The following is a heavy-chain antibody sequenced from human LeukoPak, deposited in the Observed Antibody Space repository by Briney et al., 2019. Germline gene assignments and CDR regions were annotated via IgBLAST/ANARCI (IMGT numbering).Heavy chain of an antibody. V-gene: IGHV4-61*02. CDR3: ARTPTLVPAAQYFDY. D-gene: IGHD2-2*01. CDR1: GGSISSGSYY. CDR2: IYTSGST. J-gene: IGHJ4*02. Sequence: PSQTLSLTCTVSGGSISSGSYYWSWIRQPAGKGLEWIGRIYTSGSTNYNPSLKSRVTISVDTSKNQFSLKLSSVTAADTAVYYCARTPTLVPAAQYFDYWGQGTLVTVSS.